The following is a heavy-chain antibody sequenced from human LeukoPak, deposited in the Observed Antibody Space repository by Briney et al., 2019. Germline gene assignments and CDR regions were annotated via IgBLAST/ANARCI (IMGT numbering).Heavy chain of an antibody. CDR3: ARADRLHGGPYLIGP. Sequence: ASVKVSCKTSGYSFTDYYMHWVRQAPGQGLEWMGWINPNSGGTSSAQKFQGKVTMTRDTSITTVYMEVSWLTSDDTAIYYCARADRLHGGPYLIGPWGQGTLVTVSS. CDR1: GYSFTDYY. D-gene: IGHD2-21*01. V-gene: IGHV1-2*02. CDR2: INPNSGGT. J-gene: IGHJ5*02.